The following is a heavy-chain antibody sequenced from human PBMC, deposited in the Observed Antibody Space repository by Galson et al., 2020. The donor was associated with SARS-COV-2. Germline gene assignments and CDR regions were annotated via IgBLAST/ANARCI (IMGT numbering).Heavy chain of an antibody. CDR2: ISSSGSTI. CDR1: RFTFSDYY. Sequence: GGSLRLSCAASRFTFSDYYMTWIRQAPGKGLEWVSYISSSGSTIYYADSVRGRFTISRDNARNSLYLQMNSLRAEDTAVYYCARGYSSGYSILDFSSGMDVWGQGTTVTVSS. CDR3: ARGYSSGYSILDFSSGMDV. D-gene: IGHD3-22*01. V-gene: IGHV3-11*01. J-gene: IGHJ6*02.